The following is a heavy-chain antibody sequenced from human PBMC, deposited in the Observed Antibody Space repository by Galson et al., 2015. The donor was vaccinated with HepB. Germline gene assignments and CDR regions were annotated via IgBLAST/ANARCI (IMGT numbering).Heavy chain of an antibody. J-gene: IGHJ4*02. CDR3: ARDNYYDSSRPSDY. CDR1: GFTFSSYS. V-gene: IGHV3-48*01. Sequence: SLRLSCAASGFTFSSYSMNWVRQAPGKGLEWVSYISSSSSTIYYADSVKGRFTISRDNAKNSLYLQMNSLRAEDTAVYYCARDNYYDSSRPSDYWGQGTLVTVSS. D-gene: IGHD3-22*01. CDR2: ISSSSSTI.